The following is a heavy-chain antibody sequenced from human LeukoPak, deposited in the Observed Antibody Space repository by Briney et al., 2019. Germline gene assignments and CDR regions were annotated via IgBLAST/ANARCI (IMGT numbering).Heavy chain of an antibody. Sequence: GGSLRLSCAASGFTFSNAWMSWVRQAPGKGLEWVANIKEDGSEKYYVDSVKGRFTISRDNAKNSLYLQMNSLTAEDTAMYYCGRDQGNWNYVDNYYMDVWGKGTTVTVSS. J-gene: IGHJ6*03. V-gene: IGHV3-7*01. CDR2: IKEDGSEK. D-gene: IGHD1-7*01. CDR3: GRDQGNWNYVDNYYMDV. CDR1: GFTFSNAW.